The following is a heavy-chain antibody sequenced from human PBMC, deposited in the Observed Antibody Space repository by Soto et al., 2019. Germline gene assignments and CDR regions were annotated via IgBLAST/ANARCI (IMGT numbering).Heavy chain of an antibody. CDR2: ISSSSSYI. CDR1: GFTFSSYS. Sequence: VGSLRLSCAASGFTFSSYSMNWVRQAPGKGLEWVSSISSSSSYIYYADSVKGRFTIPRDNAKNSLYLQMNSLRAEDTAVYYCARPGYREYYYYGMDVWGQGTTVTVSS. CDR3: ARPGYREYYYYGMDV. J-gene: IGHJ6*02. V-gene: IGHV3-21*01. D-gene: IGHD5-18*01.